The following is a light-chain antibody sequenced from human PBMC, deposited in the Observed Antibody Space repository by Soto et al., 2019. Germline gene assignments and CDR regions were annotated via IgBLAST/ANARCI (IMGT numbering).Light chain of an antibody. V-gene: IGKV3-20*01. Sequence: VVMTQSAATLSVSAGERAALACRASQSVSSNLAWYQQKPGQAPRLLIYGALSRATGIPDRFSGSGSGTDFTLTISRLEPEDFAVYYCQQYGTFSRTFGQGTKVDI. CDR1: QSVSSN. CDR3: QQYGTFSRT. J-gene: IGKJ1*01. CDR2: GAL.